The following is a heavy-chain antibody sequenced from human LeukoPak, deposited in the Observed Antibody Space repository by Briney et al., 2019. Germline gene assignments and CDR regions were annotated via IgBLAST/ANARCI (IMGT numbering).Heavy chain of an antibody. CDR2: IYPGDSDT. J-gene: IGHJ3*01. V-gene: IGHV5-51*01. CDR1: GYIFTTHW. D-gene: IGHD1-14*01. Sequence: GESLQIYCKGSGYIFTTHWIGWVRQMPGKGLEWMGIIYPGDSDTTYSPSFQGQVTISADRSISTAYLQWSSLKASDTAMYYCAKRQVAGSGFTGAFDLWGQGTVVTVSS. CDR3: AKRQVAGSGFTGAFDL.